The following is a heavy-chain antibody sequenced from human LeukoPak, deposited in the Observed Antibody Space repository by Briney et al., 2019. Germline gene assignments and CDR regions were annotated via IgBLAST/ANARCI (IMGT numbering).Heavy chain of an antibody. V-gene: IGHV3-21*01. CDR1: GFTFSSHN. CDR2: ISGRGDYI. J-gene: IGHJ4*02. CDR3: AKDQGFDYYDSSGYYLDY. D-gene: IGHD3-22*01. Sequence: GGSLTLSCAASGFTFSSHNMNWVRQAPGKGLEWVSSISGRGDYIFYADSVKGRFTISRDSAKNSLSLQMNSLRAEDTAVYYCAKDQGFDYYDSSGYYLDYWGQGTLVTLSS.